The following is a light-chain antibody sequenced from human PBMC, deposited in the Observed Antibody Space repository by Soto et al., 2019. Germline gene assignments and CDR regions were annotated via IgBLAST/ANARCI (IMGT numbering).Light chain of an antibody. V-gene: IGKV3-20*01. CDR1: ESVINNY. J-gene: IGKJ5*01. Sequence: EIVLTQSPCTLSLSTEERATLSCRASESVINNYLAWYQLKPGQAPRLLIYGVSSRATGIPDRFSGSGSGTDFTLTISRLEPEDFAVYYCQQYGSSPFITFRQRTRLEIK. CDR3: QQYGSSPFIT. CDR2: GVS.